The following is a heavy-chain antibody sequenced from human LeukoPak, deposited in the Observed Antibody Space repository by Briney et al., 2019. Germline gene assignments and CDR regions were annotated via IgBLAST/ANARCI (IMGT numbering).Heavy chain of an antibody. J-gene: IGHJ4*02. CDR2: ISAYNGNT. D-gene: IGHD5-12*01. CDR1: GYTFTSYG. CDR3: ARDLWVARDSYFDY. V-gene: IGHV1-18*01. Sequence: ATVNLSCKASGYTFTSYGISWVRQAPGQGLEWMGWISAYNGNTNYAQKLQGRVTMTTDTSTSTAYMELRSVRSDDTAVYYCARDLWVARDSYFDYWGQGTLVTVSS.